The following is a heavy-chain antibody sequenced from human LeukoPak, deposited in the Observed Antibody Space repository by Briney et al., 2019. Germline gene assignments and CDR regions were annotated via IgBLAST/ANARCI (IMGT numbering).Heavy chain of an antibody. Sequence: PSETLSLTCTASGDSIRSYYWNWIRQPPGKGLEWIGYIYYSGSTNYNPSLKSRVTISVDTSKNQFSLKLTSVTAADTAVYYCARELHAIGYCSGGSCYQYDAFDIWGQGTMVTVSS. CDR1: GDSIRSYY. J-gene: IGHJ3*02. V-gene: IGHV4-59*01. D-gene: IGHD2-15*01. CDR2: IYYSGST. CDR3: ARELHAIGYCSGGSCYQYDAFDI.